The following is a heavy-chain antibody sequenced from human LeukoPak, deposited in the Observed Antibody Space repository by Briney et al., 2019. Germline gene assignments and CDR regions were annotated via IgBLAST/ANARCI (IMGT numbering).Heavy chain of an antibody. CDR3: ARKAVDTAMVVGDY. CDR1: GGSISSGSYY. D-gene: IGHD5-18*01. Sequence: SETLSLTCTVSGGSISSGSYYWSWIRQPAGKGLEWIGRIYTSGSTNYNPSLKSRVTISVDTSKNQFSLKLNSVTAADTAVYYCARKAVDTAMVVGDYWGQGTLVTVSS. V-gene: IGHV4-61*02. J-gene: IGHJ4*02. CDR2: IYTSGST.